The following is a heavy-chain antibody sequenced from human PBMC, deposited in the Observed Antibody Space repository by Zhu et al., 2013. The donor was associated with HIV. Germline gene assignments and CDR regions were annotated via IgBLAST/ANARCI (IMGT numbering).Heavy chain of an antibody. CDR1: RHLQQLC. Sequence: LVQSGAEVRSLGLGEGLLQGVLRHLQQLCYQLGSGQAPGQGLEWMGGIIPIFGTANYAQKFQGRVTITADESTSTAYMELSSLRSEDTAVYYCARVHRQLATRRGLAFDIWGQGTMVTVSS. J-gene: IGHJ3*02. CDR2: IIPIFGTA. D-gene: IGHD1-26*01. V-gene: IGHV1-69*01. CDR3: ARVHRQLATRRGLAFDI.